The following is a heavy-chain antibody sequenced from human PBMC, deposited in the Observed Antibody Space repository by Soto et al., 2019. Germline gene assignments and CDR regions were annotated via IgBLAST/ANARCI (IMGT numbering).Heavy chain of an antibody. V-gene: IGHV3-33*01. CDR1: GFTFSNYV. CDR2: IWSDGSEI. Sequence: QVQVVESGGGVVQPGRSLRLSCAASGFTFSNYVVHWVRQAPGKGLDWVALIWSDGSEIQYADSVKSRFTISRDNSKNPLFLQMDRLRAEDTAIYYWAREGDITTLWAFDIWGQGTMVTVSS. D-gene: IGHD2-15*01. CDR3: AREGDITTLWAFDI. J-gene: IGHJ3*02.